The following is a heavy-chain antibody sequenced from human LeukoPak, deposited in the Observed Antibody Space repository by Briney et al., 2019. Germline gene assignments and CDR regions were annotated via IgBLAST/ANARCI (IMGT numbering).Heavy chain of an antibody. CDR2: IYHSGST. Sequence: SETLSLTCTVSGYSISSGYYWGWIRQPPGKGLERIGSIYHSGSTYYNPSLKSRVTISVDTSKNQFSLKLSSVTAADTAVYYCARGGNYFDYWGQGTLVTVSS. CDR3: ARGGNYFDY. V-gene: IGHV4-38-2*02. D-gene: IGHD3-16*01. CDR1: GYSISSGYY. J-gene: IGHJ4*02.